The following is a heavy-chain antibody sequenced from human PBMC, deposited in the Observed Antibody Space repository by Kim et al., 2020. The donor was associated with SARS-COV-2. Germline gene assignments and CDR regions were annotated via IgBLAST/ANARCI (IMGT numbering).Heavy chain of an antibody. V-gene: IGHV1-69*01. Sequence: TANDAQKFQGRVTITADESTSTAYMELSSLRSEDTAVYYCASDSSSCLDYWGQGTLVTVSS. CDR3: ASDSSSCLDY. D-gene: IGHD6-13*01. CDR2: TA. J-gene: IGHJ4*02.